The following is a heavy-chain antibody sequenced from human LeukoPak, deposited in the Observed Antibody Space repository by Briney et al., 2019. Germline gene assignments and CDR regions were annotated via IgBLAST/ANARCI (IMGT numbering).Heavy chain of an antibody. CDR2: TYYRSKWYN. V-gene: IGHV6-1*01. D-gene: IGHD6-19*01. J-gene: IGHJ5*02. Sequence: SQTLSLTCAISGDSVSSNSAAWNWIRQSPSRGLERLGRTYYRSKWYNGYAVSVKSRITINPDTSKNQFSLQLNSVTPEDTAVYYCAKDMVFRSGWYGWFDPWGQGTLVTVSS. CDR1: GDSVSSNSAA. CDR3: AKDMVFRSGWYGWFDP.